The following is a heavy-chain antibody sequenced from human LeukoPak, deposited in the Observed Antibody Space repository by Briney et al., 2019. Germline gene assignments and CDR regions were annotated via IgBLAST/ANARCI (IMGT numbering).Heavy chain of an antibody. CDR2: IYTSGST. CDR3: ARTYYYYYYYMDV. CDR1: GGSISSGSYY. J-gene: IGHJ6*03. Sequence: SETLSLTCTVSGGSISSGSYYWSWIRQPAGKGLEWIGRIYTSGSTNYSPSLKSRVTISVDTSKNQFSLKLSSVTAADTAVYYCARTYYYYYYYMDVWGKGTTVTISS. V-gene: IGHV4-61*02.